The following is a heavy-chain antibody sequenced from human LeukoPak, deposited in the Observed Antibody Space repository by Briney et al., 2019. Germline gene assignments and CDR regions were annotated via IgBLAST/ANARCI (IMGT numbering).Heavy chain of an antibody. CDR2: ISYDGSNK. Sequence: PGGSLRLSCAASGFTFSSYAMHWVRQAPGKGLEWVAVISYDGSNKYYADSVKGRFTISRDNSKNTLYLQMNSLRAEDTAVYYCARGWELSHELFYYYYGMDVWGQGTTVTVSS. V-gene: IGHV3-30*04. CDR3: ARGWELSHELFYYYYGMDV. J-gene: IGHJ6*02. D-gene: IGHD1-26*01. CDR1: GFTFSSYA.